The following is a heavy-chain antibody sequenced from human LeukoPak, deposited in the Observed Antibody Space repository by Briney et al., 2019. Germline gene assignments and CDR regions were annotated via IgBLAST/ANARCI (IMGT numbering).Heavy chain of an antibody. D-gene: IGHD2-15*01. CDR3: VRWTDEWFDP. V-gene: IGHV4-59*08. CDR2: IYYSGST. Sequence: SETLSLTCTVSGGSISSYYWSWIRQPPGKGLEWIGYIYYSGSTNYNPSLKSRVTISVDTSRNHFSLKLSSVTAADTAVYFCVRWTDEWFDPWGQGTLVTVSS. CDR1: GGSISSYY. J-gene: IGHJ5*02.